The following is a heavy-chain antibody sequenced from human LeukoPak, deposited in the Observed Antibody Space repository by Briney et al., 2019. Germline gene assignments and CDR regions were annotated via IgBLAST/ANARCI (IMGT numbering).Heavy chain of an antibody. CDR1: GDSISSGGYY. CDR2: IYYSGST. D-gene: IGHD3-3*01. CDR3: ARGVLEWLSHVYGMDV. Sequence: SETLSLTCTVSGDSISSGGYYWSWIRQHPGKGLEWIGYIYYSGSTYYNPSLKSRVTISVDTSKNQFSLKLSSVTAADTAVYYCARGVLEWLSHVYGMDVWGQGTTVTVSS. V-gene: IGHV4-31*03. J-gene: IGHJ6*02.